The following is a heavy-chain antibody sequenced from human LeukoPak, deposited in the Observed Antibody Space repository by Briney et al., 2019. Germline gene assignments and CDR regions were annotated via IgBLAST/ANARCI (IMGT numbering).Heavy chain of an antibody. CDR3: ARDWGTEAIVVVPAAILSSYGMDV. V-gene: IGHV4-61*01. CDR2: IYYSGST. D-gene: IGHD2-2*01. J-gene: IGHJ6*02. CDR1: GGSVSSGSYY. Sequence: SETLSLTCTVSGGSVSSGSYYWSWIRQPPGKGLEWIGYIYYSGSTNYNPSLKSRVTISVDTSKNQFSLKLSSVTAADTAVYYCARDWGTEAIVVVPAAILSSYGMDVWGQGTTVTVSS.